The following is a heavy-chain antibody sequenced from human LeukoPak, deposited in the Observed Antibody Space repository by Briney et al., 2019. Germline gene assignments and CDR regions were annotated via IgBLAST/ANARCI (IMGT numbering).Heavy chain of an antibody. CDR3: ARGRSSWERQHTFDY. J-gene: IGHJ4*02. V-gene: IGHV1-69*13. D-gene: IGHD6-13*01. CDR1: GGTFSTYA. CDR2: IIPIFGTA. Sequence: SVKVSCKASGGTFSTYAISWVRQAPGQGLEWMGGIIPIFGTANYAQKFQGRVTITADESTSTAYMELSSLRSEDTAVYYCARGRSSWERQHTFDYWGQGTLVTVSS.